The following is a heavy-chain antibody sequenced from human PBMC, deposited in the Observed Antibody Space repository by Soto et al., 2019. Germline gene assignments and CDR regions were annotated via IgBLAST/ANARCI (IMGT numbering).Heavy chain of an antibody. D-gene: IGHD4-17*01. V-gene: IGHV4-59*01. J-gene: IGHJ5*02. CDR1: GGSISSYY. CDR3: ASSDYGDITWFDP. Sequence: QVQLQESGPGLVKPSETLSLTCTVSGGSISSYYWSWIRQPPGKGLEWIGYIYYSGSTNYNPSLKSRVTISVDTSKNQFSLKLSSVTAADTAVYYCASSDYGDITWFDPWGQGTLVTVSS. CDR2: IYYSGST.